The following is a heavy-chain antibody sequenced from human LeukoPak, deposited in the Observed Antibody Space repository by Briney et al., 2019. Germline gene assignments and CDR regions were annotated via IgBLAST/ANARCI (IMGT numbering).Heavy chain of an antibody. D-gene: IGHD1-26*01. J-gene: IGHJ1*01. V-gene: IGHV4-38-2*01. Sequence: SETLSLTCGVSGYSISGGYYWGWIRAPPGKGVEWIGTIFHTPTTYYNPSLNSPVTISVDTSKNQFSLKLSSVTAADTAMYYCARVSRSPRYIQIWGQGTLVTVSS. CDR2: IFHTPTT. CDR3: ARVSRSPRYIQI. CDR1: GYSISGGYY.